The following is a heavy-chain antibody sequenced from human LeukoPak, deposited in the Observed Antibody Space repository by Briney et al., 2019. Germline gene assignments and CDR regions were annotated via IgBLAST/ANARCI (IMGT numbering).Heavy chain of an antibody. CDR2: ISGSGGST. V-gene: IGHV3-23*01. D-gene: IGHD3-9*01. J-gene: IGHJ4*02. CDR3: AKAHKLRYFDWLFRAPFGY. CDR1: GFTFSSYA. Sequence: GGSLRLSCAASGFTFSSYAMSWVRQAPGKGLEWVSAISGSGGSTYYADSVKGRFTISRDNSKNTLYLQMNSLRAEDTAVYYCAKAHKLRYFDWLFRAPFGYWGQGTLVTVSS.